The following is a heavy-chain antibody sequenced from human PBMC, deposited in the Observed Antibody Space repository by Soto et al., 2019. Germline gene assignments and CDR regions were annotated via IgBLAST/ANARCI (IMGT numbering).Heavy chain of an antibody. CDR3: ARVSYYGSGIHFDY. V-gene: IGHV4-59*01. CDR1: GGSISSYY. CDR2: IYYSGST. D-gene: IGHD3-10*01. J-gene: IGHJ4*02. Sequence: SETLSLTCTVSGGSISSYYWSWIRQPPGKGLEWIGYIYYSGSTNYNPSLKSRVTISVDTSKNQFSLKLSSVTAADTAVYYCARVSYYGSGIHFDYWGQGALVTVSS.